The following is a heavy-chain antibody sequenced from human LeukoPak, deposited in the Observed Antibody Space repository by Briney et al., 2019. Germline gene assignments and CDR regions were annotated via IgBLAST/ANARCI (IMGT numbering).Heavy chain of an antibody. J-gene: IGHJ6*03. CDR2: ISGSGGST. V-gene: IGHV3-23*01. CDR1: GFTFSSYA. CDR3: AKDLKVRGVRFYYMGL. Sequence: PWGSLSCTCAASGFTFSSYAMSWVRQAPGKGLEWVSAISGSGGSTYYADSVKGRFTISRDNSKNTLYLQMNSLRAEDTAVYYCAKDLKVRGVRFYYMGLWGKENTGNVSS. D-gene: IGHD3-10*01.